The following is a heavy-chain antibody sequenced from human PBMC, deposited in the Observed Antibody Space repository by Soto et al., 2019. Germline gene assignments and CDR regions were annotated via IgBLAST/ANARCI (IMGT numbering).Heavy chain of an antibody. CDR2: IYSSGTT. V-gene: IGHV4-59*08. Sequence: SETLPLTWTVLWGTSIDYYGRCIMQTKGNELEWIGNIYSSGTTSYNPSLKSRVTISINTSKNQFSLELTSVTAADTAVYYCARQDPYNTGWHFDQWGQGTLVTVPS. CDR1: WGTSIDYY. D-gene: IGHD6-19*01. CDR3: ARQDPYNTGWHFDQ. J-gene: IGHJ4*02.